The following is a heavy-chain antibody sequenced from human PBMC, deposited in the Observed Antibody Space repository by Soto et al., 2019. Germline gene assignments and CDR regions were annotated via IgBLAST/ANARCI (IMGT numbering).Heavy chain of an antibody. J-gene: IGHJ4*02. CDR1: GFTFSNYN. Sequence: EVRLVESGGGLVKPGGSLRLSCAASGFTFSNYNMNWVRQAPGKGLEWVSSISSSSMFIYYADSLKGRFTISRDNAKNSLYLQMNSLRAEDTAVYYCAMSSGSGYVPDYWGQGTLVTVSS. D-gene: IGHD5-12*01. CDR2: ISSSSMFI. CDR3: AMSSGSGYVPDY. V-gene: IGHV3-21*01.